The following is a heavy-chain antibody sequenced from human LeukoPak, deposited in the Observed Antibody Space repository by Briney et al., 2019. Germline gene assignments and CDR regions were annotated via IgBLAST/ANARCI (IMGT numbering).Heavy chain of an antibody. Sequence: GESLKISCKSSGYTFTGCWIGWVRQMPGKGLEWMGIISPGDSDTRCSPSFQGQVTMSADKSINTAYLQWGSLKASDTAMYYCARGRGATVITNFDYWGQGTLVTVSS. CDR3: ARGRGATVITNFDY. J-gene: IGHJ4*02. CDR1: GYTFTGCW. D-gene: IGHD4-23*01. CDR2: ISPGDSDT. V-gene: IGHV5-51*01.